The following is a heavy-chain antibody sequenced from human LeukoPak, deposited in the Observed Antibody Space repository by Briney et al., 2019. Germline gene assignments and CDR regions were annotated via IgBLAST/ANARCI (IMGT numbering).Heavy chain of an antibody. CDR2: INWNGGST. Sequence: GGSLRLSCAASGFTFDECGMHWVRHAPGKGLEWVSGINWNGGSTGYADSVKGRFTISRDNAKNSLYLQMNSLRAKDTALYYCARGGTLGIFGVVLRMDVWGKGTTVTVSS. CDR1: GFTFDECG. J-gene: IGHJ6*04. D-gene: IGHD3-3*01. CDR3: ARGGTLGIFGVVLRMDV. V-gene: IGHV3-20*04.